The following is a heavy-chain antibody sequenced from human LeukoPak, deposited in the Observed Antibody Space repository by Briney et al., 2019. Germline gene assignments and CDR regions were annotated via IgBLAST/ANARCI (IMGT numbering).Heavy chain of an antibody. D-gene: IGHD1-26*01. CDR1: GGSFSGYH. Sequence: SETLSLTCAVYGGSFSGYHWSWIRQPPGKGLEWIGEINHSGSTNYNPSLKSRVTISVDTSKNQFSLKLSSVTAADTAVYYCARRLRRELRLSSWGQGTLVTVSS. CDR3: ARRLRRELRLSS. V-gene: IGHV4-34*01. CDR2: INHSGST. J-gene: IGHJ4*02.